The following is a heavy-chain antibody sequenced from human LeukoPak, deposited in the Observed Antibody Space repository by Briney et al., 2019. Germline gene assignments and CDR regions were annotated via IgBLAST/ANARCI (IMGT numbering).Heavy chain of an antibody. CDR2: MYNSGST. J-gene: IGHJ6*03. V-gene: IGHV4-59*08. CDR3: ARDHLDYFDYYYMDV. D-gene: IGHD2/OR15-2a*01. Sequence: SETLSLTCTVSGGSISGSYWSWIRQPPGKGLEWIAYMYNSGSTNYNPSLKSRVTISIDTSKNQFSLKLSSVTAADTAVYYCARDHLDYFDYYYMDVWGKGTTVTVSS. CDR1: GGSISGSY.